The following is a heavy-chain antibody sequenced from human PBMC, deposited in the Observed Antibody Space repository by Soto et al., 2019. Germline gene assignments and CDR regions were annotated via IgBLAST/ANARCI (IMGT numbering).Heavy chain of an antibody. CDR3: ARDLKDWQQLALYAFDI. CDR1: GFTFSSYS. J-gene: IGHJ3*02. D-gene: IGHD6-13*01. Sequence: PGVSLRLSCAASGFTFSSYSMNWVRQAPGKGLEWVSSISSSSSYIYYADSVKGRFTISRDNAKNSLYLQMNSLRAEDTAVYYCARDLKDWQQLALYAFDIWGQGTMVTVS. CDR2: ISSSSSYI. V-gene: IGHV3-21*01.